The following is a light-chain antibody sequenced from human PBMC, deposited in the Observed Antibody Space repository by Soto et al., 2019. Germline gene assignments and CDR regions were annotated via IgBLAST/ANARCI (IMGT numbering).Light chain of an antibody. Sequence: EIVLTQSPATLSLSPGERATLSCRASQSVSSFLAWYQQKPGQAPRLLMYDASNRATGIPARFSGSGSGTDLTLTISSLEPDDFAVYYCQQRSSWPQLTFGGGTKVEIK. CDR1: QSVSSF. J-gene: IGKJ4*01. CDR3: QQRSSWPQLT. V-gene: IGKV3-11*01. CDR2: DAS.